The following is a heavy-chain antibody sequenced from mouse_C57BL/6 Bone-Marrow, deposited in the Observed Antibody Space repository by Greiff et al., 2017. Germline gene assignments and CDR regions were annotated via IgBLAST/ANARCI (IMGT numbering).Heavy chain of an antibody. V-gene: IGHV14-2*01. Sequence: VQLKESGAELVKPGASVKLSCTASGFNIKDYYMHWVKQRTEQGLEWIGRIDPEHGETKYAPKFQGKATITADTSSNTAYLQLSSLTSEDTAVYYCARDYYAMDYWGQGTSVTVSS. CDR2: IDPEHGET. CDR1: GFNIKDYY. CDR3: ARDYYAMDY. J-gene: IGHJ4*01.